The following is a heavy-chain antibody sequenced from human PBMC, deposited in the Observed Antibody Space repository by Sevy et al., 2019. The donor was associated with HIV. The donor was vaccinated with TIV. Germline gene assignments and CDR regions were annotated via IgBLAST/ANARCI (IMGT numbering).Heavy chain of an antibody. J-gene: IGHJ6*02. CDR2: ISYDGRNK. D-gene: IGHD3-9*01. CDR1: GIIFTTSG. V-gene: IGHV3-30*18. Sequence: GGSLRLSCAVSGIIFTTSGMHWVRQAPGKGLEWVAVISYDGRNKFYGDSVKGRLTNSRDNSKNKLFLQMNSLGAEDTAVYYCAKDFTGYNGMDVWGQGTMVTVSS. CDR3: AKDFTGYNGMDV.